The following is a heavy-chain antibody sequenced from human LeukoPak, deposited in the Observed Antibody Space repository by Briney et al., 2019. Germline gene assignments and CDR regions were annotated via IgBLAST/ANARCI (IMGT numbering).Heavy chain of an antibody. V-gene: IGHV3-73*01. CDR1: GLTFSGSA. J-gene: IGHJ6*03. Sequence: PGGSLRLSCAASGLTFSGSAMHWVRQASGKGLEWVGRIRSKANSYATAYAASVKGRFTISRDDSKNTAYLQMNSLKTEDTAVYYCTSLYYYGSGSYSTDYYYYYMDVWGKGTTVTVSS. CDR2: IRSKANSYAT. D-gene: IGHD3-10*01. CDR3: TSLYYYGSGSYSTDYYYYYMDV.